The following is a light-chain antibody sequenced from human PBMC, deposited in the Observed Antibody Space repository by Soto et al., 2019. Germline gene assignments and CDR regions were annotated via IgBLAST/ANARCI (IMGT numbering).Light chain of an antibody. Sequence: QSVLTQPPSVSGSPGQSITISCTGTSSDVGGYNYVSWYQHHPGKAPKLMIHEVSDRPSGISNRFSGSKSGNTASLTISGLQAEDEADYYCSSYTSATTYVFGTGTKVTVL. CDR2: EVS. CDR3: SSYTSATTYV. J-gene: IGLJ1*01. V-gene: IGLV2-14*01. CDR1: SSDVGGYNY.